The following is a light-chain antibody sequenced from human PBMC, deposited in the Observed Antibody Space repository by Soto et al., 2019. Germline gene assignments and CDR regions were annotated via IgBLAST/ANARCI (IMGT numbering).Light chain of an antibody. Sequence: QAVLTQPASVSGSPGQAITISYTRTSSDVGAYNLVSWYQQHPGKAPKLMISEVSQRPSGVSNRFSGSKSGNAASLTISGLQAEDEADYYCCSYAGGSTLYVFGTGTKSPS. J-gene: IGLJ1*01. V-gene: IGLV2-23*02. CDR1: SSDVGAYNL. CDR2: EVS. CDR3: CSYAGGSTLYV.